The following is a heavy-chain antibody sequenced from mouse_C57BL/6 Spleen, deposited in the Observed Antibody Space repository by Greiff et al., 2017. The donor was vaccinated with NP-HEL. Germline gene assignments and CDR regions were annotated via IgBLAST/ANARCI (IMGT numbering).Heavy chain of an antibody. Sequence: EVKLQESGPELVKPGASVKISCKASGYSFTGYYMNWVKQSPEKSLEWIGEINPSTGGTTYNQKFKAKATLTVDKSSSTAYMQLKSLTSEDSAVYYGAISPANWDVRYFDVWGTGTTVTVSS. D-gene: IGHD4-1*01. CDR1: GYSFTGYY. V-gene: IGHV1-42*01. CDR2: INPSTGGT. CDR3: AISPANWDVRYFDV. J-gene: IGHJ1*03.